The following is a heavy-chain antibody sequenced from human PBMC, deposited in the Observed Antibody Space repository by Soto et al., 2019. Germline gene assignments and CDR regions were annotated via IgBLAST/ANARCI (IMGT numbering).Heavy chain of an antibody. CDR2: ISGSGGST. Sequence: PGGSLRLSCAASGFTFSSYAMSWVRQAPGKGLEWVSAISGSGGSTYYADSVKGRFTISRDNSKNTLYLQMNSLRAEDTAVYYCAKDRSITIFGVVIPGEDYYYYGMDVWGQGTTVTVYS. V-gene: IGHV3-23*01. J-gene: IGHJ6*02. D-gene: IGHD3-3*01. CDR3: AKDRSITIFGVVIPGEDYYYYGMDV. CDR1: GFTFSSYA.